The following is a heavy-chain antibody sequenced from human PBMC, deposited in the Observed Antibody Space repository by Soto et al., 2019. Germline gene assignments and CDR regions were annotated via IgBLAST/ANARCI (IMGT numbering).Heavy chain of an antibody. J-gene: IGHJ4*02. CDR1: GDSISNYS. CDR2: IHYNGNT. D-gene: IGHD2-2*03. CDR3: AREGNLGRWIQPLDS. V-gene: IGHV4-59*01. Sequence: PSETLSHTCSVFGDSISNYSWSWIRQPPGKGLEWIGNIHYNGNTKYSPSLKSRVTMSVDTSKNHFSLKLISVTTADTAVYFCAREGNLGRWIQPLDSWGQGTLVTVSS.